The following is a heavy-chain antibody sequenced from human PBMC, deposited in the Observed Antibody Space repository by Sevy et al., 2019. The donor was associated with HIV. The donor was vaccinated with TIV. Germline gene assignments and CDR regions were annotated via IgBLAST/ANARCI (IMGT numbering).Heavy chain of an antibody. CDR2: IYYSGST. D-gene: IGHD3-3*01. V-gene: IGHV4-59*01. CDR3: ARAKRPVRFLEWLPPSVEFDP. CDR1: GGSISSYY. Sequence: SETLSLTYTVSGGSISSYYWSWIRQPPGKGLEWIGYIYYSGSTNYNPSLKSRVTISVDTSKNQFSLKLSSVTAADTAVYYCARAKRPVRFLEWLPPSVEFDPWGQGTLVTVSS. J-gene: IGHJ5*02.